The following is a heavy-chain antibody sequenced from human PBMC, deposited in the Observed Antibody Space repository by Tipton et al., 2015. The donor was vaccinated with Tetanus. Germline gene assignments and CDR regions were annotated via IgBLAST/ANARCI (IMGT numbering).Heavy chain of an antibody. CDR2: ISSTSTYI. CDR1: GFSFSNYR. V-gene: IGHV3-21*06. D-gene: IGHD6-19*01. CDR3: ASGSSLDY. Sequence: SLRLSCEVSGFSFSNYRMNWVRQAPGKGLEWVSSISSTSTYIDYGDAAKGRFTISRDNTQNSVYLQMDSLRVEDTAVYYCASGSSLDYWGQGALVIVSS. J-gene: IGHJ4*02.